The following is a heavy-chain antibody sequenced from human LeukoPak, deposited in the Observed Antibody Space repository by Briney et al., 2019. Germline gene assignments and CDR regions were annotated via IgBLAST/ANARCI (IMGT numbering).Heavy chain of an antibody. J-gene: IGHJ4*02. CDR1: GDTFSTNA. CDR3: ARGGGPYESTGFFAGPFDY. Sequence: ASVKVSCKASGDTFSTNAISWVRQAPGQGLEWMGGLIPIFGSAHYAQKLQGRVTITTDESTSTTYMVLSSLTSDDTAIYYCARGGGPYESTGFFAGPFDYWAREPWSPSPQ. D-gene: IGHD6-19*01. V-gene: IGHV1-69*05. CDR2: LIPIFGSA.